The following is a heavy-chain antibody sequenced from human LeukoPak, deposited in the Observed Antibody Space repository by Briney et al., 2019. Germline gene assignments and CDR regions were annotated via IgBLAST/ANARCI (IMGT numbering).Heavy chain of an antibody. D-gene: IGHD6-19*01. Sequence: FSXXXIXXXXQAPGXGLXXXGGXIPIFGTANYARKFQGRVTITADESTSTAYMELSSLRSEDTAVYYCARRIAVAGSVYFDYWGQGTLVTVSS. CDR2: XIPIFGTA. J-gene: IGHJ4*02. V-gene: IGHV1-69*01. CDR1: FSXXX. CDR3: ARRIAVAGSVYFDY.